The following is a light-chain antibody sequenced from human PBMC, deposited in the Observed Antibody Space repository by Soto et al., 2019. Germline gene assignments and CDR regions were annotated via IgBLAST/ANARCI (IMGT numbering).Light chain of an antibody. J-gene: IGKJ2*01. CDR2: DAS. CDR3: QQRSNWPPNT. CDR1: QSVSSY. Sequence: EIVLTQSPATLSLSPGERATLSCRASQSVSSYLAWYQQKAGQAPRLLIYDASNRATGIPARFSGSGSGTDFTLTISSLEPEDFAVYYCQQRSNWPPNTFGQGTRLEIK. V-gene: IGKV3-11*01.